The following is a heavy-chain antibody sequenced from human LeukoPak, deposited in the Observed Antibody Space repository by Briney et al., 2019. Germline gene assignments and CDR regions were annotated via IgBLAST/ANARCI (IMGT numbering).Heavy chain of an antibody. D-gene: IGHD3-16*02. CDR1: GFTFSSYA. V-gene: IGHV3-23*01. J-gene: IGHJ4*02. Sequence: GGSLRLSCAASGFTFSSYAMSWVRQAPGKGLEWVSAISGSGGSTYYADSVKGRFTISRDNSKNTLYLQMNSLRAEDAAVYYCAKGRSVWGSYRYVYWGQGTLVTVSS. CDR2: ISGSGGST. CDR3: AKGRSVWGSYRYVY.